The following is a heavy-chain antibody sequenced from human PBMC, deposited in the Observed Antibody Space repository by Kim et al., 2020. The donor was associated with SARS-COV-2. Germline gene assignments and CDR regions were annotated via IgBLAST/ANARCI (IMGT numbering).Heavy chain of an antibody. J-gene: IGHJ4*02. CDR1: GYTFTGYY. CDR3: ARGYHSAYCVGDCPLDY. CDR2: INPNSGGT. V-gene: IGHV1-2*06. D-gene: IGHD2-21*02. Sequence: ASVKVSCKASGYTFTGYYLHWVRQAPGQGLEWMGRINPNSGGTNYAQKFQGRVTMTRDTSISTAYMELSRLRSDDTAVYYCARGYHSAYCVGDCPLDYSGQGTLVSDSS.